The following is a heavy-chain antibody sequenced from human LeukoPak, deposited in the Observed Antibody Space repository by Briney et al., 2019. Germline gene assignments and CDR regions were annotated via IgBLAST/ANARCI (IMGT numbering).Heavy chain of an antibody. Sequence: GGSLRLSCAASGFTFSNYGMTWVRQAPGKGLEWIGRIKSKTNGGTTDYATPVKGRFTFSRDDSKSTLYLQMDSLKTEDTGVYYCTTAPDSSDYWGQGTLVTVSS. CDR3: TTAPDSSDY. CDR1: GFTFSNYG. CDR2: IKSKTNGGTT. J-gene: IGHJ4*02. V-gene: IGHV3-15*01. D-gene: IGHD3-3*01.